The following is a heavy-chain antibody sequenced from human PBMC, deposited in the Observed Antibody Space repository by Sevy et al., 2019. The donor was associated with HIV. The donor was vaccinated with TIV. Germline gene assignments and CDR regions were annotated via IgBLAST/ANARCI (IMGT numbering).Heavy chain of an antibody. CDR3: ARDRRSNYYDSSGYYPDAFDI. Sequence: GGFLRLSCAASGFTFSSYAMHWVRQAPGKGLEWVAVISYDGSNKYYADSVKGRFTISRDNSKNTLYLQMNSLRAEDTAVYYCARDRRSNYYDSSGYYPDAFDIWGQGTMVTVSS. D-gene: IGHD3-22*01. CDR1: GFTFSSYA. V-gene: IGHV3-30-3*01. CDR2: ISYDGSNK. J-gene: IGHJ3*02.